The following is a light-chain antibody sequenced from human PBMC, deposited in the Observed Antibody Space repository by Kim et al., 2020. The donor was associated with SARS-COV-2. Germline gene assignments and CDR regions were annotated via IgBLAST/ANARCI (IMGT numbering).Light chain of an antibody. V-gene: IGKV1-33*01. J-gene: IGKJ4*01. Sequence: DIQMTQSPSSLSASVGDRVTVTCQASQDISNYLNWYQQKPGKAPKLLIYDASYLETGVPSRLSGSGSGTDFTFTISSLQPEDLATYYCQQFDHLPLTFGGGTKVDIK. CDR3: QQFDHLPLT. CDR2: DAS. CDR1: QDISNY.